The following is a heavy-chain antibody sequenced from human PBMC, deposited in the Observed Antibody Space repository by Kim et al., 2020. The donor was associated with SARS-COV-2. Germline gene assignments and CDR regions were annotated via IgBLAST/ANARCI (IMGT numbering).Heavy chain of an antibody. CDR1: GYTFSNYA. J-gene: IGHJ4*02. CDR3: ARVYCSSTSCQYYFEY. V-gene: IGHV1-3*01. Sequence: ASVKVSCKASGYTFSNYAIHWARQAPGQRLEWMGWINAGNSNTKYSEKFQDRLTITRDTSASTAYMELSSLRSEDTAVYYCARVYCSSTSCQYYFEYWGQGTPVTVSS. CDR2: INAGNSNT. D-gene: IGHD2-2*01.